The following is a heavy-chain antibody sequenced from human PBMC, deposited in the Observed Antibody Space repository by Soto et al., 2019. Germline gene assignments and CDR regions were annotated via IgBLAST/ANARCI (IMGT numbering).Heavy chain of an antibody. V-gene: IGHV1-18*01. Sequence: ASVKVSCKASGYTFTSYGISWVRQAPGQGLEWMGWISAYNGNTNYAQKLQGRVTMTTDTSTSTAYMELRSLRSDDTAVYYCARDAVVVPAAIWEYYYYGMGVWGQGTTVTVSS. CDR2: ISAYNGNT. CDR3: ARDAVVVPAAIWEYYYYGMGV. J-gene: IGHJ6*02. D-gene: IGHD2-2*01. CDR1: GYTFTSYG.